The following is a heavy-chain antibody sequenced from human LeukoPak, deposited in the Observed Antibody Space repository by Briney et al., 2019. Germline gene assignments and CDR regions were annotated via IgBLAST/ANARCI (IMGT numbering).Heavy chain of an antibody. CDR3: ATYYDYVWGSYPY. D-gene: IGHD3-16*01. J-gene: IGHJ4*02. CDR2: INAGNGNT. CDR1: GYTFTSYA. Sequence: AASVKVSCKASGYTFTSYAMHWVRQAPGQRLEWMGWINAGNGNTKYSQKFQGRVTITRDTSASTAYMELSSLRSEDTAVYYCATYYDYVWGSYPYWGQGTLVTVSS. V-gene: IGHV1-3*01.